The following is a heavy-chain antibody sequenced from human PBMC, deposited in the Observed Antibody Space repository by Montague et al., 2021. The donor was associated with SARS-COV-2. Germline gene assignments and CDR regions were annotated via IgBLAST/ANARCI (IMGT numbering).Heavy chain of an antibody. V-gene: IGHV3-23*01. CDR1: GFTFSSYA. CDR3: AKGYCSGGSCYSGFDP. J-gene: IGHJ5*02. D-gene: IGHD2-15*01. Sequence: SLRLSCAASGFTFSSYAMSWVRQAPGKGLEWVSAISGSGGSTYYADSVKGRFTISRDNSKDTLYLQMNSLRAEDTAVYYCAKGYCSGGSCYSGFDPWGQGTLVTVSS. CDR2: ISGSGGST.